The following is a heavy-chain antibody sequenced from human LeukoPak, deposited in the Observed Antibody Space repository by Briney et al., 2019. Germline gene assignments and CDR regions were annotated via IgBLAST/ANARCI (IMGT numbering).Heavy chain of an antibody. CDR3: ARDPTEIDSGSYLSWFDP. J-gene: IGHJ5*02. CDR1: GYIFTNYH. V-gene: IGHV1-46*01. CDR2: INPSGGST. D-gene: IGHD1-26*01. Sequence: GASVKVSCKASGYIFTNYHMHWVRQAPGQGLEWMGIINPSGGSTSYAQKFQGRVTMTRDMSTSTVYMELSSLRSEDTAVYYCARDPTEIDSGSYLSWFDPWGQGTLVTVSS.